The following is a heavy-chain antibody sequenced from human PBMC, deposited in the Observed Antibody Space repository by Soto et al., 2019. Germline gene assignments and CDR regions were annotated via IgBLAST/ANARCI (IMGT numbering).Heavy chain of an antibody. V-gene: IGHV1-69*02. CDR1: GGTFSSYT. CDR3: AWNNWNAYYYYYYMDV. CDR2: IIPILGIA. J-gene: IGHJ6*03. Sequence: SVKVSCKASGGTFSSYTISWVRQAPGQGLEWMGRIIPILGIANYAQKFQGRVTITADKSTSTAYMELSSLRSEDAAVYYCAWNNWNAYYYYYYMDVWGKGTTVTVSS. D-gene: IGHD1-1*01.